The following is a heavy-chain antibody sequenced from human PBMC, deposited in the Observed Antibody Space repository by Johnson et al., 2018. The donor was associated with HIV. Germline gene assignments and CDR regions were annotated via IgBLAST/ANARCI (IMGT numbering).Heavy chain of an antibody. V-gene: IGHV3-30*18. J-gene: IGHJ3*02. Sequence: QVQLVESGGGVVQPGRSLILSCAASGFTFSSYGMHWVRQAPGKGLECVAFISYDGSYKHYADSVKGRFTISRDNSKNTLYLQMNSLRAEDTAVYYCAKKGGVYSSSHDAFDIWGQGTMVTVSS. D-gene: IGHD6-6*01. CDR3: AKKGGVYSSSHDAFDI. CDR2: ISYDGSYK. CDR1: GFTFSSYG.